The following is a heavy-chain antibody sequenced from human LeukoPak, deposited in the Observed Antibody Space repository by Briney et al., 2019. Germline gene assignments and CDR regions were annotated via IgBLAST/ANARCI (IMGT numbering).Heavy chain of an antibody. J-gene: IGHJ5*02. Sequence: SETLSLTCAVYGGSFSGYYWSWIRQPPGKGLEWIGEINHSGSTNYNPSLKSRATISVDTSKNQFSLKLSSVTAADTAVYYCARGAPAWFDPWGQGTLVTVSS. CDR2: INHSGST. CDR1: GGSFSGYY. CDR3: ARGAPAWFDP. V-gene: IGHV4-34*01.